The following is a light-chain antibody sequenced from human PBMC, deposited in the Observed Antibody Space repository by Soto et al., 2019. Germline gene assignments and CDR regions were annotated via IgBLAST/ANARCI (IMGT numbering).Light chain of an antibody. J-gene: IGKJ4*01. CDR1: QSVSSNS. Sequence: TQSPATVSLSPGERATLSCGASQSVSSNSLAWYQRKPGLAPRLLIYDASSRATGIPDRFSGGGSGTDFTLTISRLEPEDFAVYYCQQYGSFPLTFGGGTKVDIK. CDR2: DAS. CDR3: QQYGSFPLT. V-gene: IGKV3D-20*01.